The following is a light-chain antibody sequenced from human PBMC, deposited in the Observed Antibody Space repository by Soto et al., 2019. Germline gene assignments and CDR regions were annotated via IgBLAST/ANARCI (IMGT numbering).Light chain of an antibody. Sequence: EVVLTQSPGTLSLSRGERATLSCRASQSVSSYLAWYQQKPGQAPRLLIYDASNRATGIPARFSGSGSGTDFTLTISRLEPEDFAVYYCQQRSSWPITFGQGTQLEIK. CDR1: QSVSSY. CDR2: DAS. CDR3: QQRSSWPIT. J-gene: IGKJ5*01. V-gene: IGKV3-11*01.